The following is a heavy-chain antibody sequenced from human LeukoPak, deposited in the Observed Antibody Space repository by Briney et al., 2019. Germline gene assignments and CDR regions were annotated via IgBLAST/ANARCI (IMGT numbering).Heavy chain of an antibody. CDR2: ISGSGGST. V-gene: IGHV3-23*01. D-gene: IGHD3-3*01. CDR1: GFTFNSYA. CDR3: AKVRITGYYDFWSGLPPGPYYFDY. Sequence: GGSLRLSCAASGFTFNSYAMSWVRQAPGKGLEWVSAISGSGGSTYYADSVKGRFTISRDNSKNTLYLQMNRLRAEDTAVYYCAKVRITGYYDFWSGLPPGPYYFDYWGQGTLVTVSS. J-gene: IGHJ4*02.